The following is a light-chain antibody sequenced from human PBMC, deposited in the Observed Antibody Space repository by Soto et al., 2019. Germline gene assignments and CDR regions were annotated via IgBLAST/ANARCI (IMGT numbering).Light chain of an antibody. CDR1: QSVSSSY. CDR3: QQYGSSPLIT. V-gene: IGKV3-20*01. CDR2: GAS. J-gene: IGKJ5*01. Sequence: VPNQSPGTLSLSPGERATLSCRASQSVSSSYLAWYQQRPGQAPRLLIYGASSRATGVPDRFSGSGSGTDFTLTISRLEPEDFAVYYCQQYGSSPLITFGQGTRPEI.